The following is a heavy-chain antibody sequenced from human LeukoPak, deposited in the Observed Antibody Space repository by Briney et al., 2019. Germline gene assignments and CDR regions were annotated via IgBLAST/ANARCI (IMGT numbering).Heavy chain of an antibody. Sequence: PGGSLRLSCAASGFTFNNYGMHWVRQALGKGLEWVAFIRYNGNNQYYADSVKGRFTISRDNSKNTLYLQMSSLKGDDTAVYYCAKDSAFYYIDVWGKGTTVIISS. CDR1: GFTFNNYG. CDR3: AKDSAFYYIDV. V-gene: IGHV3-30*02. D-gene: IGHD3-10*01. CDR2: IRYNGNNQ. J-gene: IGHJ6*03.